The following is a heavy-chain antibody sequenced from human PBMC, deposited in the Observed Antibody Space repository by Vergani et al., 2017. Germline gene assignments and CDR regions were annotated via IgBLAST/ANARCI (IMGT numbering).Heavy chain of an antibody. D-gene: IGHD3-16*02. Sequence: QVQLVQSGAEVKKPGSSVKVSCKASGGTFSSYAISWVRQAPGQGLEWMGRIIPIFGTANYAQKFQGRVTITADESTSTAYMELSSLRSEDTAVYYCARDGRITFGGVIEHMGQFDYWGQGTLVTVSS. CDR2: IIPIFGTA. CDR3: ARDGRITFGGVIEHMGQFDY. J-gene: IGHJ4*02. CDR1: GGTFSSYA. V-gene: IGHV1-69*18.